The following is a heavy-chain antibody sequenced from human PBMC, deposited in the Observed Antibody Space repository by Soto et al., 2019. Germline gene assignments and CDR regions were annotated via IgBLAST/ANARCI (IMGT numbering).Heavy chain of an antibody. D-gene: IGHD3-16*02. CDR3: ARWPQPRYTADPYAVDV. CDR2: IVPSLDTT. Sequence: QVHLVQSGTEVKKPGSSVKVSCKASGGTFSSSGFSWVRQAPGQGLEWMGMIVPSLDTTNYAQKFQARVTITADEVTSTAYMDLPSLRSEDTAVYYCARWPQPRYTADPYAVDVWGQGTRVIVSS. CDR1: GGTFSSSG. V-gene: IGHV1-69*11. J-gene: IGHJ6*02.